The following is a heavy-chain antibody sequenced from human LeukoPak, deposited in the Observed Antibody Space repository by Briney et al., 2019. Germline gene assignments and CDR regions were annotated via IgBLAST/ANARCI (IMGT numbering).Heavy chain of an antibody. V-gene: IGHV3-7*03. CDR3: ARDLSGELPQWEDAFDI. J-gene: IGHJ3*02. CDR1: GFTFSSYW. D-gene: IGHD2-15*01. CDR2: IKQDGSEK. Sequence: GGSLRLSCAASGFTFSSYWMSWVRQAPGKGLEWVANIKQDGSEKYYVDSVKGRFTISRDNSKNTLYLQMNSLRAEDTAVYYCARDLSGELPQWEDAFDIWGQGTMVTVSS.